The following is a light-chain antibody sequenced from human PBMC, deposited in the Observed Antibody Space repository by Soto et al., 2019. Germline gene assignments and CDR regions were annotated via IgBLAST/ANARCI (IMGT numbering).Light chain of an antibody. CDR1: SSDVGGSNF. J-gene: IGLJ1*01. Sequence: QSALTQPASVSDSPGQSITISCTGTSSDVGGSNFVSWYQQHPGKPPKLIIYDVANRPSGVSNRFSGSKSGSTASLLISRLQTEDEADYYCASYTSSTTYVFGTGTKVT. CDR2: DVA. V-gene: IGLV2-14*03. CDR3: ASYTSSTTYV.